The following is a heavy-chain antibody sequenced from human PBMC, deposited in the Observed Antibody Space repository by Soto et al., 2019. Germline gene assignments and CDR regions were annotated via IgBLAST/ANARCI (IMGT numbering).Heavy chain of an antibody. Sequence: GGSLRLSCAASGFTFSSYGMHWVRQAPGKGLEWVAVIWYDGSNKYYADSVKGRFTISRDNSKNTLYLQMNSLRAEDTAVYYCARTYSSGWFAAFDIWGQGTMVTVSS. J-gene: IGHJ3*02. D-gene: IGHD6-19*01. V-gene: IGHV3-33*01. CDR1: GFTFSSYG. CDR3: ARTYSSGWFAAFDI. CDR2: IWYDGSNK.